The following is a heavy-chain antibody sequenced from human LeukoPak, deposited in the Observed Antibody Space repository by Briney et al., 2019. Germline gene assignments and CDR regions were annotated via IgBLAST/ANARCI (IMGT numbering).Heavy chain of an antibody. D-gene: IGHD1-26*01. CDR3: AKAVVGATIAYYYYGMDV. V-gene: IGHV3-30*18. CDR2: ISYDGSNK. J-gene: IGHJ6*02. CDR1: GFTFSSYG. Sequence: GRSLRLSCAASGFTFSSYGMHWVRQAPGKGLEWVAVISYDGSNKYYADSVKGRFTISRDNSKNTLYLQMNSLRAEDTAVYYCAKAVVGATIAYYYYGMDVWGQGTTVTVSS.